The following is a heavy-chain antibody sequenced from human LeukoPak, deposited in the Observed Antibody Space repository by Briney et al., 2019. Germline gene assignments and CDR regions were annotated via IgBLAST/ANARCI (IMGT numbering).Heavy chain of an antibody. CDR2: IYSDGST. D-gene: IGHD5-18*01. CDR3: ARDPGYGYGYDY. Sequence: PGGSLRLSCAASGFTVSDNYMSWVRQAPGKGLEWVSVIYSDGSTYYADSVKGRFTISRDNSKNTVYLQMNSLRAEDTAVYYCARDPGYGYGYDYWGQGTLVTVSS. J-gene: IGHJ4*02. CDR1: GFTVSDNY. V-gene: IGHV3-66*01.